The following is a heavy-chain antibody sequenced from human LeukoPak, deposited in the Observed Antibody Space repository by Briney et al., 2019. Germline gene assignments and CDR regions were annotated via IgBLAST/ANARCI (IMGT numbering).Heavy chain of an antibody. D-gene: IGHD6-13*01. Sequence: GGSLRLSCAASGFTFDDYAMHWVRQAPGKGLEWVSGISWNSVSIGYADSVKGRFTTSRDNAKNSLYLQMNSLRVEDMAFYYCAKAGGSNWSVGFDIRGQGTMVTVSS. J-gene: IGHJ3*02. CDR3: AKAGGSNWSVGFDI. V-gene: IGHV3-9*03. CDR2: ISWNSVSI. CDR1: GFTFDDYA.